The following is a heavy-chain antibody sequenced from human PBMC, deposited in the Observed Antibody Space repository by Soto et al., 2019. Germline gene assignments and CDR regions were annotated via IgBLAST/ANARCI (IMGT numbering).Heavy chain of an antibody. D-gene: IGHD6-6*01. Sequence: QVQLVQSGAEVKKPGSSVKVSCKASGGTFSSYAISWVRQAPGQGLEWMGGIIPIFGTANYAQKFQGRVTIAAEKSASTAHMDLSSLRSEDTAVYYCERDASIAAQTGAFDIWGQGTMVTVSS. J-gene: IGHJ3*02. CDR2: IIPIFGTA. V-gene: IGHV1-69*06. CDR3: ERDASIAAQTGAFDI. CDR1: GGTFSSYA.